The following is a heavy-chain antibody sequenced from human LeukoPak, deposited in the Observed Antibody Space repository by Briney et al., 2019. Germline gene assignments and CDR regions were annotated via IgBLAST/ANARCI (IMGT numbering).Heavy chain of an antibody. Sequence: GGSLRLSCAASGFTFNIYSMNWVRQAPGKGLEWVSYISSSSDTIYYADSVKGRFTISRDNAKNSLYLQMSSLRAEDTAVYFCARRDYSGSYPFDYWGQGTQVTVAP. J-gene: IGHJ4*02. D-gene: IGHD1-26*01. V-gene: IGHV3-48*04. CDR1: GFTFNIYS. CDR3: ARRDYSGSYPFDY. CDR2: ISSSSDTI.